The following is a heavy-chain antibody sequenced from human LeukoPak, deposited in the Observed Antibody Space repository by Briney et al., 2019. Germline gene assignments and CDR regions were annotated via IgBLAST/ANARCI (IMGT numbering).Heavy chain of an antibody. V-gene: IGHV3-30*18. CDR3: AKDGIFGVVLDYFDY. CDR1: GFTFSSYG. D-gene: IGHD3-3*01. CDR2: ISYDGSNK. Sequence: QPGRSLRLSCAASGFTFSSYGMHWVRQAPGKGLEWVAVISYDGSNKYYADSVKGRFTISRDNSKNTLYLQMNSLRVEDTAVYYCAKDGIFGVVLDYFDYWGQGTLVTVSS. J-gene: IGHJ4*02.